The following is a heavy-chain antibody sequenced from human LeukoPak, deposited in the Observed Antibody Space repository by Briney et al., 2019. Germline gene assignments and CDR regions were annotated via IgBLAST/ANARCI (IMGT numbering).Heavy chain of an antibody. CDR2: FDPEDGET. CDR3: ATGPPRGATVSTFDY. CDR1: GYTLTELS. J-gene: IGHJ4*02. Sequence: ASVKVSCKVSGYTLTELSMYWVRQAPGKGLEWMGGFDPEDGETIYAQKFQGRVTMTEDTSTDTAYMELSSLRSEDTAVYYCATGPPRGATVSTFDYWGQGTLVTVSS. V-gene: IGHV1-24*01. D-gene: IGHD1-26*01.